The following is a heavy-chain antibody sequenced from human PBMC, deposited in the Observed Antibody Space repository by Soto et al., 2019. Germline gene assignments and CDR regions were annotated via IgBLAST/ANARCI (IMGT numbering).Heavy chain of an antibody. D-gene: IGHD5-18*01. J-gene: IGHJ6*02. CDR1: GGTFSSYA. CDR3: AXXXGDTAIVSLHYYYYGMDV. Sequence: SVQVSCKASGGTFSSYAISWVRQAXGQGLEWMGGIIPIFGTANYAQKFQXXVXITXXESTSTAYMELSSLRSEDTAVYYCAXXXGDTAIVSLHYYYYGMDVWGQGTTVTVSS. CDR2: IIPIFGTA. V-gene: IGHV1-69*13.